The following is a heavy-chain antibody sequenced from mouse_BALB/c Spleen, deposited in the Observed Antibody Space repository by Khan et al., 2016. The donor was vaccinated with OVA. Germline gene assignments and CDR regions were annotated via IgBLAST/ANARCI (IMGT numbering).Heavy chain of an antibody. J-gene: IGHJ4*01. D-gene: IGHD1-1*01. Sequence: DLVKPGASVKLSCKASGYTFTSYWINWIKQRPGQGLEWIGRIGPGSSNAYYNDMFKDKATLTVDTSSNTAYIQLSSLSSEESAVYFWARENYNGRSCYAMDYWGQGTSVTVSA. CDR1: GYTFTSYW. CDR2: IGPGSSNA. CDR3: ARENYNGRSCYAMDY. V-gene: IGHV1S41*01.